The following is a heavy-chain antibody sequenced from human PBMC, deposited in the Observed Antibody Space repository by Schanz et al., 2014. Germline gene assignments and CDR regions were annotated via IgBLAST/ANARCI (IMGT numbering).Heavy chain of an antibody. CDR1: GFTVSSNY. CDR3: AKSYDTSGYSGFDY. D-gene: IGHD3-22*01. Sequence: VQLVESGGGLIQPGESLRLSCAVSGFTVSSNYMSWVRQAPGRGLEWVAVISYHGSERYYADSVKGRFTISRDNSKNTLYLQMNSLRTEDTAVYFCAKSYDTSGYSGFDYWGQGTLVTVSS. J-gene: IGHJ4*02. CDR2: ISYHGSER. V-gene: IGHV3-30*18.